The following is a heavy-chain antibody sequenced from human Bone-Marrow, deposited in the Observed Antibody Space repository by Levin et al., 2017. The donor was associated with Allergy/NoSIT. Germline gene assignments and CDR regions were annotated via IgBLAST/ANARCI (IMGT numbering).Heavy chain of an antibody. D-gene: IGHD6-19*01. CDR3: ARDTTLAGGA. J-gene: IGHJ5*02. V-gene: IGHV3-7*03. CDR1: GFTFSSCW. Sequence: GGSLRLSCEASGFTFSSCWMSWVRQAPGKGLEWVANIKPDGSEKYYVDSVKGRFTISRDNAKNSLYLQMNYLGTDDTAVYYCARDTTLAGGAWGQGTLDTVS. CDR2: IKPDGSEK.